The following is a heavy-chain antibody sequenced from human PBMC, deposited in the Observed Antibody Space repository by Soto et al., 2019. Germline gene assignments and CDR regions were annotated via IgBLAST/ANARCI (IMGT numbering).Heavy chain of an antibody. CDR1: GGSISSGDYY. V-gene: IGHV4-30-4*01. CDR3: AREVPNDYGDPGSGYYFDY. J-gene: IGHJ4*02. Sequence: SETLSLTCTVSGGSISSGDYYWSWIRQPPGKGLEWIGYIYYSGSTYYNPSLKSRVTISVDTSKNQFSLKLSSVTAADTAVYYCAREVPNDYGDPGSGYYFDYWGQGTLVTVSS. D-gene: IGHD4-17*01. CDR2: IYYSGST.